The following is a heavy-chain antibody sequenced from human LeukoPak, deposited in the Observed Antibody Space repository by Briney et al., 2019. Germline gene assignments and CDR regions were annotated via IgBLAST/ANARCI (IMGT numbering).Heavy chain of an antibody. CDR1: GFTFSSYA. V-gene: IGHV3-23*01. CDR3: ATKIRQYELYSSSLDY. Sequence: GGSLRLSCAASGFTFSSYAMSWVRQAPGKGLEWVSAISGSGGSTYYADSVKGRFTISRDNSKNTLYQQMNSLRAEDTAVYYCATKIRQYELYSSSLDYWGQGTLVTVSS. J-gene: IGHJ4*02. D-gene: IGHD6-6*01. CDR2: ISGSGGST.